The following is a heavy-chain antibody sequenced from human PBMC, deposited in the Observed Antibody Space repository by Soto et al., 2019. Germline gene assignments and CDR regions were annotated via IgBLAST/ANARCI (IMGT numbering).Heavy chain of an antibody. CDR2: IYYSGST. CDR1: GGSISNSSYS. D-gene: IGHD2-2*01. CDR3: GRQPGHCGSTTCFGYDSVDV. J-gene: IGHJ6*02. V-gene: IGHV4-39*01. Sequence: QLQLQESGPRLVKPSETLSLTCSVSGGSISNSSYSWGWIRQPPGKGLEWIGTIYYSGSTHSNPSLEGRVAISADTPNNQLSLRLSSVTAADTAVYYCGRQPGHCGSTTCFGYDSVDVWGQGTTVTVS.